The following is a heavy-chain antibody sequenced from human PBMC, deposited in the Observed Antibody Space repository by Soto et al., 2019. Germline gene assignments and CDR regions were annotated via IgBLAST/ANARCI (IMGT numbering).Heavy chain of an antibody. Sequence: QVHLLLQSGAEVKKPGSSVKVACKASGGNPSNSAISWVRQAPSQGLEWMGGIIPVFGIISHAQNFQGRVTITADESTSTAYMELSSLRSEGTAVYFCAGGRIVVAGSSAYYSMDVWGQGTTVTVSS. D-gene: IGHD6-19*01. CDR2: IIPVFGII. CDR3: AGGRIVVAGSSAYYSMDV. V-gene: IGHV1-69*01. J-gene: IGHJ6*02. CDR1: GGNPSNSA.